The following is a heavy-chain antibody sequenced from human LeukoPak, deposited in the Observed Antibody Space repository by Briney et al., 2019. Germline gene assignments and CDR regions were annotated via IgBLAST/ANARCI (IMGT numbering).Heavy chain of an antibody. Sequence: PGGSLRLSCAASGFTVSSNYMSWVRQAPRKGLEWASIIYIAGTTHYADSVKGRLTISRDNSKNTLFLQMNSLRAEGTAMYYCARAVSGYYFDYWGQGALVTVSS. D-gene: IGHD6-19*01. CDR2: IYIAGTT. CDR3: ARAVSGYYFDY. CDR1: GFTVSSNY. J-gene: IGHJ4*02. V-gene: IGHV3-53*01.